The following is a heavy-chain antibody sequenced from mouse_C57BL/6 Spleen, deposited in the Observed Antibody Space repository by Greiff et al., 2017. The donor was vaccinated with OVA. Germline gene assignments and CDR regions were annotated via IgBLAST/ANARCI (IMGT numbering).Heavy chain of an antibody. D-gene: IGHD2-2*01. V-gene: IGHV1-59*01. Sequence: QVQLQQSGAELVRPGTSVKLSCKASGYTFTSYWMHWVKQRPGQGLEWIGVIDPSDSYTNYNQKFKGKATLTVDTSSSTAYMQLSSLTSEDSAVYYCARKGLPAMDYWGQGTSVTVSS. CDR3: ARKGLPAMDY. J-gene: IGHJ4*01. CDR2: IDPSDSYT. CDR1: GYTFTSYW.